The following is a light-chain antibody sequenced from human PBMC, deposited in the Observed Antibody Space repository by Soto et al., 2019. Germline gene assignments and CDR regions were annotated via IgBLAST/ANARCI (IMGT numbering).Light chain of an antibody. CDR3: QESSSGPPFT. J-gene: IGKJ3*01. V-gene: IGKV3-20*01. Sequence: EIVLTQSPGTLSLSPGERATLSCRASQSVSSSYLAWYQQKPGQAPRLLIYGASSRATGIPDRFSGSGSGTDFTLTISSLQPEDFATYYCQESSSGPPFTFGPGTKVDIK. CDR2: GAS. CDR1: QSVSSSY.